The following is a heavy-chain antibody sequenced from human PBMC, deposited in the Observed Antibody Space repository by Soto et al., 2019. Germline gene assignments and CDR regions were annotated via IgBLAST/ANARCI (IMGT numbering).Heavy chain of an antibody. CDR3: ARGSPVVVVPAAIRPFYYYYGMDV. Sequence: SVKVSCKASGGTFSSYAISWVRQAPGQGLEWMGGIIPIFGTANYAQKFQGRVTITADKSTSTAYMELSSLRSEDTAVYYCARGSPVVVVPAAIRPFYYYYGMDVWGQGTTVTVSS. CDR2: IIPIFGTA. J-gene: IGHJ6*02. D-gene: IGHD2-2*02. CDR1: GGTFSSYA. V-gene: IGHV1-69*06.